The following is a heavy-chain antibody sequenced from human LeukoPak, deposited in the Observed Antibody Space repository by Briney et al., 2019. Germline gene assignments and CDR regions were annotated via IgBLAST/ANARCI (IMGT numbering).Heavy chain of an antibody. CDR3: ARDRGSSWGFYYYYGMDV. D-gene: IGHD1-26*01. Sequence: GGSLRLSCAASGFTFSSYRMNWVRQAPGKGLEWVSYISSSSTTIYYADSVKGRFTISRDNAKNSLYLQMNSLRAEGTAVYFCARDRGSSWGFYYYYGMDVWGQGTTVTVSS. CDR2: ISSSSTTI. CDR1: GFTFSSYR. J-gene: IGHJ6*02. V-gene: IGHV3-48*01.